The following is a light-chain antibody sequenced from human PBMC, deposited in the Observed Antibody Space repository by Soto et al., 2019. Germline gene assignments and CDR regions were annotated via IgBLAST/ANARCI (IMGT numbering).Light chain of an antibody. CDR2: SGY. V-gene: IGKV3-11*01. Sequence: FVVTQSPDTLSLSPGETATLSCRASQSVSSSVAWYQHKPGQSPRLVVYSGYKRSPAVPARFSGSGSGTDFTLTISSLESDDCAIYYCQQRYSWLRVFGPGTKVEVK. CDR1: QSVSSS. J-gene: IGKJ1*01. CDR3: QQRYSWLRV.